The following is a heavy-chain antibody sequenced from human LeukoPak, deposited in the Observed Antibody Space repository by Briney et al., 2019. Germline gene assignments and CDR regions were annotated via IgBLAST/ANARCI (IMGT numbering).Heavy chain of an antibody. CDR2: IWYDGSNK. D-gene: IGHD2-8*01. Sequence: AGGSLRLSCAASGFTFSSYGMHWVRQAPGKGLEWVAVIWYDGSNKYYADSVKGRFTISRDNSKNTLYLQMNSLRAEDTAVYYCAKYILYHGAFDIWGQGTMVTVSS. CDR1: GFTFSSYG. CDR3: AKYILYHGAFDI. V-gene: IGHV3-33*06. J-gene: IGHJ3*02.